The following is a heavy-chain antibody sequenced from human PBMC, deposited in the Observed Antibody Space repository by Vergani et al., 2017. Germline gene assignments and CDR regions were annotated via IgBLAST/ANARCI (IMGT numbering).Heavy chain of an antibody. CDR3: ARDLLAAAGXSRYYYFYYYMDV. V-gene: IGHV3-11*01. CDR1: GFTFSDYY. Sequence: QVQLVESGGGLVKPGGSLRLSCAASGFTFSDYYMTWIRQAPGKGLEWVSYIDSSGNTIYYADSVKGRFTISRDNAKNSLYLQMNSLRAEDTAVYYYARDLLAAAGXSRYYYFYYYMDVWGKGTTVTVSS. CDR2: IDSSGNTI. J-gene: IGHJ6*03. D-gene: IGHD6-13*01.